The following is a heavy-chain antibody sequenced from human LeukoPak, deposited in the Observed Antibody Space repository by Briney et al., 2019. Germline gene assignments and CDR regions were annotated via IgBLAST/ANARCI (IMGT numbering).Heavy chain of an antibody. D-gene: IGHD1-26*01. CDR1: GDSVSSNSAA. CDR3: ARDHPDDIVGATVYFDY. CDR2: TYYRSKWYN. Sequence: SQALSLTCAISGDSVSSNSAAWNWIRQSPSRGLEWLGRTYYRSKWYNDYAVSVKSRITINPDTSKNQFSLQLNSETPEDTAVYYCARDHPDDIVGATVYFDYWGQGTLVTVSS. J-gene: IGHJ4*02. V-gene: IGHV6-1*01.